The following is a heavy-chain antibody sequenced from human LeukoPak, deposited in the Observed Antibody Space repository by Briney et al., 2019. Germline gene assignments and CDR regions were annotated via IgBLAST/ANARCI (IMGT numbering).Heavy chain of an antibody. J-gene: IGHJ4*02. CDR3: AREKYSSSWYPLFDY. CDR1: GFTFSSSG. Sequence: GGSLRLSCAASGFTFSSSGMHWVRQAPGKGLEWVALIWYDGINEYYADSVKGRFTISRDDSKNTLYLQMNSLRAEDTAVYYCAREKYSSSWYPLFDYWGQGTLVTVSS. D-gene: IGHD6-13*01. V-gene: IGHV3-33*01. CDR2: IWYDGINE.